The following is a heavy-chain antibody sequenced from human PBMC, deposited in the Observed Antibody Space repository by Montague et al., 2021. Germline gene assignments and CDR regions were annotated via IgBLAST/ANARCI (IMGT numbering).Heavy chain of an antibody. CDR1: GDSDAVVRLG. CDR2: SCFMPEKNS. J-gene: IGHJ4*02. V-gene: IGHV6-1*01. D-gene: IGHD6-19*01. CDR3: VRYSGWFYFDF. Sequence: CAISGDSDAVVRLGRSSDKHSSELQPHREVVSCFMPEKNSDYAPSVRGRLTVNPDASKNEFSLELNYVTPEDTAVYYCVRYSGWFYFDFWGQGTLVTVSS.